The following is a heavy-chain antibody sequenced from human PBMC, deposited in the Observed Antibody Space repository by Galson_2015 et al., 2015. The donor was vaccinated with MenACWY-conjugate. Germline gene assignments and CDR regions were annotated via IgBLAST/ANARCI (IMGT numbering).Heavy chain of an antibody. D-gene: IGHD6-19*01. CDR1: GFSFSTYG. CDR2: MSYDGSNK. J-gene: IGHJ4*02. CDR3: AKEKGYISGWYEYYFDY. V-gene: IGHV3-30*18. Sequence: SLRLSCAASGFSFSTYGMNWVRQAPGKGLEWVARMSYDGSNKFYADSMKGRFTISRDNSKSTLYLEMNSLRTEDTAIYYCAKEKGYISGWYEYYFDYWGQGTLVTVSS.